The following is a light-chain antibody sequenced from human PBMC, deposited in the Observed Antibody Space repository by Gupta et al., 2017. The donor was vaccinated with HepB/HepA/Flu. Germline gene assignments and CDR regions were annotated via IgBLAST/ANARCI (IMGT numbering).Light chain of an antibody. CDR3: QVWDTSGDNYV. CDR2: DDS. V-gene: IGLV3-21*04. J-gene: IGLJ1*01. CDR1: NIGSKS. Sequence: SYLLPQPPSASAAPGKTARITCGGNNIGSKSVHWYQQKPGQAPVLVIYDDSDRPSGIPERFSGYNSGNTATLTISRVEAGDEADYYCQVWDTSGDNYVFGGGTKVTVL.